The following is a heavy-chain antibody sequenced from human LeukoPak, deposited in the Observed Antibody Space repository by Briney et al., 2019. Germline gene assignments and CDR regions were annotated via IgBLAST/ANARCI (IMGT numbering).Heavy chain of an antibody. J-gene: IGHJ6*02. V-gene: IGHV3-11*01. CDR2: ISSSGSTI. D-gene: IGHD3-10*01. CDR1: GFTFSDYY. CDR3: ARDPDTMVRSYYYGMDV. Sequence: GGSLRLSCAASGFTFSDYYMSWIRQAPGKGLEWVSYISSSGSTIYYADSVKGRFTISRDNAKNSLYLQTNSLRAEDTAVYYCARDPDTMVRSYYYGMDVWGQGTTVTVSS.